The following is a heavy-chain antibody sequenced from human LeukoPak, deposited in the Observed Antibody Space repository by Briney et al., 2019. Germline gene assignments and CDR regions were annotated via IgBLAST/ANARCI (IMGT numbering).Heavy chain of an antibody. J-gene: IGHJ4*02. Sequence: PGGSLRLSCAASGFAFSVYTMNWVRQAPGKGLEWVSHIISTGRSIDYADSVKGRFTVSRDNAKNSLYLQMNSLRAEDTAVYYCARDKMDSSGYYLHFDYWGQGTLVTVSS. D-gene: IGHD3-22*01. CDR1: GFAFSVYT. CDR2: IISTGRSI. CDR3: ARDKMDSSGYYLHFDY. V-gene: IGHV3-48*01.